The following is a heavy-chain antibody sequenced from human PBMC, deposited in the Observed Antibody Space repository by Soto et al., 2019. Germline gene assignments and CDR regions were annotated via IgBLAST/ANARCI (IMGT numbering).Heavy chain of an antibody. D-gene: IGHD3-10*01. Sequence: GGSLRLSCAASGFPFSSYSMNWVRQAPGKGGGGGSSISSSSSYIYYADSVKGRFTISRDNAKNSLYLQMNSLRAEDTAVYYCARDFGSGSYFVYYYYYYYMDVWGKGTTVTVSS. CDR3: ARDFGSGSYFVYYYYYYYMDV. J-gene: IGHJ6*03. CDR2: ISSSSSYI. V-gene: IGHV3-21*01. CDR1: GFPFSSYS.